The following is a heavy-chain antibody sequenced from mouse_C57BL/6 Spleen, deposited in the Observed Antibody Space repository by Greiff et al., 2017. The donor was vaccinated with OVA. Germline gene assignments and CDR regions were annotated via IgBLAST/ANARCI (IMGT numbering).Heavy chain of an antibody. CDR2: ISYDGSN. CDR1: GYSITSGYY. J-gene: IGHJ2*01. Sequence: EVQLQESGPGLVKPSQSLSLTCSVTGYSITSGYYWNWIRQFPGNKLEWMGYISYDGSNNYNPSLKNRISITRDTSKNQFFLKLNSVTTEDTATYYCARVSLSLGFDYWGQGTTLTVSS. V-gene: IGHV3-6*01. D-gene: IGHD6-2*01. CDR3: ARVSLSLGFDY.